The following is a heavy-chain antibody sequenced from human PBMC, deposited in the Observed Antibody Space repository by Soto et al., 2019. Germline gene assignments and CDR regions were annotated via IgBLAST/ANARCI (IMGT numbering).Heavy chain of an antibody. J-gene: IGHJ4*02. CDR3: ARAPEYCSSASCYYTYFDY. CDR2: IIPILGIA. CDR1: GGTFSSYP. V-gene: IGHV1-69*02. Sequence: QVQLVQSGAEVKKPGSSVKVSCKASGGTFSSYPISWVRQAPGQGLEWMGRIIPILGIANYAQKFQGRVTITADKSTSTAYMELSSLRSEDTAVYYCARAPEYCSSASCYYTYFDYWGQGTLVTVSS. D-gene: IGHD2-2*01.